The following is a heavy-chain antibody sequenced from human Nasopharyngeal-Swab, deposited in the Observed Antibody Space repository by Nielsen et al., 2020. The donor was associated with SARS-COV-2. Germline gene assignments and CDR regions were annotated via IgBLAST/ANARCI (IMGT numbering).Heavy chain of an antibody. Sequence: SETLSLTCTVPGGSISSGGYYWSWIRQHPGKGLEWIGYIYYSGSTYYNPSLKSRVTISVDTSKNQFSLKLSSVTAADTAVYYCASRPRTTPYRYYYDSSGYPYWGQGTLVTVSS. V-gene: IGHV4-31*03. CDR2: IYYSGST. CDR1: GGSISSGGYY. CDR3: ASRPRTTPYRYYYDSSGYPY. D-gene: IGHD3-22*01. J-gene: IGHJ4*02.